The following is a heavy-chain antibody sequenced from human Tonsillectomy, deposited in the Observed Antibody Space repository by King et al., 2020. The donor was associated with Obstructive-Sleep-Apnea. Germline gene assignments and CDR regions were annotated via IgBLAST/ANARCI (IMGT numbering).Heavy chain of an antibody. CDR1: GFTFSRYA. D-gene: IGHD3/OR15-3a*01. CDR2: LSVSGGST. Sequence: VQLVESGGGLVQPGGSLRVSCAASGFTFSRYAMNWVRPAPGKVLECVSALSVSGGSTYSADSVKGRFTISRANSKNTPYLQMNSLSADETALYYCAKDIGTGYHYYGMDVWGQGTTVTVSS. CDR3: AKDIGTGYHYYGMDV. V-gene: IGHV3-23*04. J-gene: IGHJ6*02.